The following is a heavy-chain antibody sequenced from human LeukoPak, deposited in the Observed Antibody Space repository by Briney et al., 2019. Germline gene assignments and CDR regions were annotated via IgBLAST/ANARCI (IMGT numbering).Heavy chain of an antibody. CDR3: ARDPRF. Sequence: SETLSLTCTVSGGSISTYYWSWIRQPPGKGLEWIGYIYYSGSTNYNPSLKSRVTISVDTSKNQFSLKLSSVTAADTAVYYCARDPRFWGQGTLVTVSS. CDR2: IYYSGST. J-gene: IGHJ4*02. CDR1: GGSISTYY. V-gene: IGHV4-59*01.